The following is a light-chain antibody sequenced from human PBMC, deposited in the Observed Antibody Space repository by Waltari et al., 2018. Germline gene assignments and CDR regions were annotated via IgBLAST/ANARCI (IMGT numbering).Light chain of an antibody. CDR2: WAS. CDR3: QQYYSALRT. J-gene: IGKJ1*01. CDR1: QSVLYSSNNKNY. Sequence: DIVMTQSPASLAVSLGERATINCQSSQSVLYSSNNKNYVAWYQQKSGQPPKLLIYWASARESGGPDRFSGSGFGTDFTLTISNLQAEDVAVYYCQQYYSALRTFGQGTKVEIK. V-gene: IGKV4-1*01.